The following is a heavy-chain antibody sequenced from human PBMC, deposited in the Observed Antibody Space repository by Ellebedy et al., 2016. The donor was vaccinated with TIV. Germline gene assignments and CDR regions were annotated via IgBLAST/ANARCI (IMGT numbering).Heavy chain of an antibody. V-gene: IGHV4-59*08. CDR1: GASISSYY. D-gene: IGHD5-12*01. Sequence: MPGGSLRLSCTVSGASISSYYWSRIRQPPGKGLEWIGYIYYNENTNYNPSLKSRVTISVDTSKNQFSLNLNSVTAAATAVYFCASTPFSAGSGYHPHDYWGQGILVTVSS. CDR2: IYYNENT. CDR3: ASTPFSAGSGYHPHDY. J-gene: IGHJ4*02.